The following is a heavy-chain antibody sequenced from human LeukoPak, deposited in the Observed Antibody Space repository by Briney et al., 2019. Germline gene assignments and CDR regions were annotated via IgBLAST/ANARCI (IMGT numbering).Heavy chain of an antibody. Sequence: GGSLRLSCVASGFTFSSYCMSWVRQAPGKGLEWVSGISGSGGCTYYADSVKGRFPISRDNSKNTLYLQMNSLRAEDTAAFYVGGEDCSSISCYFFWGQGTLLTVSS. CDR3: GGEDCSSISCYFF. V-gene: IGHV3-23*01. D-gene: IGHD2-2*01. CDR1: GFTFSSYC. CDR2: ISGSGGCT. J-gene: IGHJ4*02.